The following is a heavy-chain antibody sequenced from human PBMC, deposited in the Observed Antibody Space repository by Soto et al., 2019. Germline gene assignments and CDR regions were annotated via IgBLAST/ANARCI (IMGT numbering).Heavy chain of an antibody. CDR2: ISSSRRYT. D-gene: IGHD2-21*02. CDR1: GFNFSDYY. V-gene: IGHV3-11*06. CDR3: ARDLRDRIWQIDY. J-gene: IGHJ4*02. Sequence: QVQLVASGGGLVKPGGSLRLSCAASGFNFSDYYMSWIRQAPGKGLEWVSYISSSRRYTNYADSVKSRFTISTDNAKQSLYLQMNSLRAEDTAVYYCARDLRDRIWQIDYWGQGTLVTVSS.